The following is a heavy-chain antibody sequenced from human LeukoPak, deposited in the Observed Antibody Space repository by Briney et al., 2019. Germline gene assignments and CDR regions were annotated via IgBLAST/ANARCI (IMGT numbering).Heavy chain of an antibody. CDR3: ARDVLYSSSSGDY. D-gene: IGHD6-6*01. V-gene: IGHV3-7*01. J-gene: IGHJ4*02. CDR1: GFTFSRYW. Sequence: GGSLRLSCAASGFTFSRYWMSWVRQAPGKGLEWVANIKEDGSETYYVDSVKGRFTISRDNAKNSLYLQMNSLRAEDTAVYYCARDVLYSSSSGDYWGQGTLVTVSS. CDR2: IKEDGSET.